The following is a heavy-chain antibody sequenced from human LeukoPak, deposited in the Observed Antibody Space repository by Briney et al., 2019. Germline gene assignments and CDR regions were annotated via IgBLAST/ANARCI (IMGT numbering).Heavy chain of an antibody. CDR1: GFTFSSYG. D-gene: IGHD4-17*01. CDR2: IWYDGSNK. J-gene: IGHJ6*02. Sequence: GRSMRLYCAASGFTFSSYGIHWVRQAPGKGLEWGVVIWYDGSNKYYADSVMGRFTISRDNSKNTLYLQMNSLRAEDTAVYYCGRGYYGDYGYGMDVWGQGTTVTVSS. CDR3: GRGYYGDYGYGMDV. V-gene: IGHV3-33*01.